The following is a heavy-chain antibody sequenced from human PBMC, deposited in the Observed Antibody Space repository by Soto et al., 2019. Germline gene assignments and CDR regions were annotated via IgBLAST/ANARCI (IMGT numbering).Heavy chain of an antibody. CDR3: AREGGPTAMDQYNWFDP. V-gene: IGHV3-48*01. CDR1: GFTFSSYS. J-gene: IGHJ5*02. D-gene: IGHD5-18*01. CDR2: ISSNVI. Sequence: EVQLVESGGGLVQPGGSLGLSCAASGFTFSSYSMNWVRQAPGKGLEWVSYISSNVIYYTDSVKGRFTVSRDNAKNSLYLQMNSLRAEDTAVYYCAREGGPTAMDQYNWFDPWGQGTLVTVSS.